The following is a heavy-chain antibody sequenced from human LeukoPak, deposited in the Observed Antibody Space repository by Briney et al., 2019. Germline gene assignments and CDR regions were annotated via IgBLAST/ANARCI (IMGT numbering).Heavy chain of an antibody. CDR2: ISSSGSTI. V-gene: IGHV3-11*04. Sequence: PGGSLRLSCAASGFTFSDYYMSWIRQAPGKGLEWVSYISSSGSTIYHADSVKGRFTISRDNAKNSLYLQMNSLRAEDTAVYYCASRVLWSGELPSKYNWFDPWGQGTLVTVSS. CDR1: GFTFSDYY. J-gene: IGHJ5*02. D-gene: IGHD3-10*01. CDR3: ASRVLWSGELPSKYNWFDP.